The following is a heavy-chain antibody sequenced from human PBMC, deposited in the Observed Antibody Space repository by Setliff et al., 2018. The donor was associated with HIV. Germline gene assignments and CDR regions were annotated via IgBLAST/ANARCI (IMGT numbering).Heavy chain of an antibody. Sequence: LRLSCAASGFTFSNYGLFWVRQAPGKGLEWVALISYDGSNKYYADSVKGRFTISRDNSKNTVYVEMSSLRTEDTAVYYCASAHCSSDSCYRSYFQDWGQGTLVTVSS. D-gene: IGHD2-15*01. CDR3: ASAHCSSDSCYRSYFQD. CDR2: ISYDGSNK. J-gene: IGHJ1*01. V-gene: IGHV3-30*19. CDR1: GFTFSNYG.